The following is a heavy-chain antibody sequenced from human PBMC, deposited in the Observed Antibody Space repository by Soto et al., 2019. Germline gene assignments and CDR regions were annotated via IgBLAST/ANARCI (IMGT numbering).Heavy chain of an antibody. CDR2: VNHSGTT. CDR3: ARGIGYCSSINCYSSRRLRFDS. J-gene: IGHJ4*02. D-gene: IGHD2-2*01. Sequence: QVQLQQWGAGLLKPSETLSLTCAVYGGSFSGYYWTWIRQYPEKGLEWIGEVNHSGTTYYNPSLKTRVTISVHTPKNQFSLKMSSVTAADTAVYYCARGIGYCSSINCYSSRRLRFDSWGQGTLVTVSS. CDR1: GGSFSGYY. V-gene: IGHV4-34*01.